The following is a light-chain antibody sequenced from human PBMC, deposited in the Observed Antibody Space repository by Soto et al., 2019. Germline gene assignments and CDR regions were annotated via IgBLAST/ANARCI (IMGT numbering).Light chain of an antibody. V-gene: IGLV1-40*01. CDR1: SSKIGAGYD. CDR2: GNS. CDR3: QSYDSSLSGSSYV. Sequence: QSVLTQPPPVSGAPGQRVTISCTGSSSKIGAGYDVHWYQQLPGTAPKLLIYGNSNRPSGVPDRFSGSKSGTSASQAITGLQAEDEADYYCQSYDSSLSGSSYVFGTGTKVTVL. J-gene: IGLJ1*01.